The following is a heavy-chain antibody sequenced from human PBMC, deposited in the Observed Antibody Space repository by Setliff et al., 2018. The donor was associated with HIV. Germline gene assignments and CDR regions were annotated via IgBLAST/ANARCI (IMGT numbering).Heavy chain of an antibody. CDR3: AKGGLDSVFQSFDY. D-gene: IGHD2-21*01. CDR1: GFTFSSYA. CDR2: ISNSGYYT. J-gene: IGHJ4*02. V-gene: IGHV3-23*01. Sequence: GESLKISCAASGFTFSSYAMSWVRQAPGKGLEWVSRISNSGYYTYYADSVKGRFTTSRDNSKNTLYLQMNSLRADDTAVYYCAKGGLDSVFQSFDYWGQGTLVTVSS.